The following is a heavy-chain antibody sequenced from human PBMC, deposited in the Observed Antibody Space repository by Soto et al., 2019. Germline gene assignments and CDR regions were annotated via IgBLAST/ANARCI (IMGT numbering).Heavy chain of an antibody. Sequence: GSGPTLVNPTQTLTLTCTFSGFSLSTSGMCVSWIRQPPGKALEWLALIDWDDDKYYSTSLKTRLTISKDTSKNQVVLTMTNMDPVDTATYYCARTVGQYYDFWSGYYIDYWGQGTLVTVSS. CDR3: ARTVGQYYDFWSGYYIDY. D-gene: IGHD3-3*01. CDR2: IDWDDDK. V-gene: IGHV2-70*01. J-gene: IGHJ4*02. CDR1: GFSLSTSGMC.